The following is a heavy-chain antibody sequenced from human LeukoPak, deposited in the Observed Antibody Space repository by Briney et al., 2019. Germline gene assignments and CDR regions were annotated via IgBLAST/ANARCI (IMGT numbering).Heavy chain of an antibody. CDR3: ARHRIQLIGYYFDY. CDR2: INHSGST. J-gene: IGHJ4*02. Sequence: SETLSLTCAVYGGSFSGYYWSWIRQPPGKGLEWIGEINHSGSTNYNPSLKSRVTISVDTSKNQFSLKLSSVTAADTAVYYCARHRIQLIGYYFDYWGQGTLVTVSS. CDR1: GGSFSGYY. D-gene: IGHD5-18*01. V-gene: IGHV4-34*01.